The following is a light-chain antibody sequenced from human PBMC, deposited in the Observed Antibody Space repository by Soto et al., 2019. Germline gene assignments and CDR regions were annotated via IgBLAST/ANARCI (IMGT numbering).Light chain of an antibody. CDR2: GAS. CDR1: QSVHTF. CDR3: HQRSNWPPDT. V-gene: IGKV3-11*01. J-gene: IGKJ5*01. Sequence: EIVLTPSPDTLTLSPGERACLSCRASQSVHTFLAWYQQRPGQPPRLLIYGASTRATGVPARFSGSGSGTDFTLTISSLEPEDFAVYYCHQRSNWPPDTFGQGTGLEI.